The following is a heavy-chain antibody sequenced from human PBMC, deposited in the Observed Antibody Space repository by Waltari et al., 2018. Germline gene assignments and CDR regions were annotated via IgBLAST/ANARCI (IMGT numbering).Heavy chain of an antibody. CDR3: ASSTMVRGVNTYYYYGMDV. CDR1: GGSISSYY. CDR2: IYTSGST. Sequence: QVQLQESGPGLVKPSETLSLTCTVSGGSISSYYWSWIRQPAGQGLEWIGRIYTSGSTNYNPSLKSRVTMSVDTSKNQFSLKLSSVTAADTAVYYCASSTMVRGVNTYYYYGMDVWGQGTTVTVSS. V-gene: IGHV4-4*07. J-gene: IGHJ6*02. D-gene: IGHD3-10*01.